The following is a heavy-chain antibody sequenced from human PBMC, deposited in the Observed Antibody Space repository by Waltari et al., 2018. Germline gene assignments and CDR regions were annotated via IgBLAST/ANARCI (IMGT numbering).Heavy chain of an antibody. J-gene: IGHJ6*02. Sequence: QVQLVQSGAEVKKPGASVKVSCKASGYTFTSYFIHWVRQAPGQGLEWMGIIKPDGGSTSYEQKCQGRVTMTRDTSTSTVYMELSSLRFEDTAVYYWARESREGLEHYYGMDVWGQGTTATVSS. V-gene: IGHV1-46*01. CDR1: GYTFTSYF. CDR3: ARESREGLEHYYGMDV. D-gene: IGHD5-12*01. CDR2: IKPDGGST.